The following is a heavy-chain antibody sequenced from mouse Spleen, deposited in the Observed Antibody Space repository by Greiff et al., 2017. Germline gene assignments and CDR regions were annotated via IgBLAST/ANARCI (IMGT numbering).Heavy chain of an antibody. CDR2: ISSGSSTI. V-gene: IGHV5-17*01. D-gene: IGHD4-1*01. CDR3: ARPTGTGFFDY. J-gene: IGHJ2*01. CDR1: GFTFSDYG. Sequence: EVKLEESGGGLVKPGGSLKLSCAASGFTFSDYGMHWVRQAPEKGLEWVAYISSGSSTIYYADTVKGRFTISRDNAKNTLFLQMTSLRSEDTAMYYCARPTGTGFFDYWGQGTTLTVSS.